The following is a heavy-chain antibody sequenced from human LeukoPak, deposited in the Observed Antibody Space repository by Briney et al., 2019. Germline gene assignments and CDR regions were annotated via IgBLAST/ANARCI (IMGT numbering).Heavy chain of an antibody. CDR2: ISGSGSPT. D-gene: IGHD2-2*01. Sequence: GGSLRLSCAASGFTFSSYAMSWVRQAPGKGLEWVSAISGSGSPTYYVDSVKGRFTISRDNSKNTLYLQMNSLRAEDTAVYYCARDRGKDIVVVPAAIAPPDAFDIWGQGTMVTVSS. CDR3: ARDRGKDIVVVPAAIAPPDAFDI. V-gene: IGHV3-23*01. J-gene: IGHJ3*02. CDR1: GFTFSSYA.